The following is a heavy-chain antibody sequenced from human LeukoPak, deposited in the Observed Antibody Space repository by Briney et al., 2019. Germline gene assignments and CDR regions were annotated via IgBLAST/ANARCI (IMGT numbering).Heavy chain of an antibody. CDR1: GFTFSSYS. CDR2: ISGSGGST. J-gene: IGHJ4*02. Sequence: PGGSLRLSCAASGFTFSSYSMNWVRQAPGKGLEWVSAISGSGGSTYYADSVKGRFTISRDNSKNTLYLQMNSLRAGDTAVYYCAKDSSAVVVTAIPNYWGQGTLVTVSS. V-gene: IGHV3-23*01. CDR3: AKDSSAVVVTAIPNY. D-gene: IGHD2-21*02.